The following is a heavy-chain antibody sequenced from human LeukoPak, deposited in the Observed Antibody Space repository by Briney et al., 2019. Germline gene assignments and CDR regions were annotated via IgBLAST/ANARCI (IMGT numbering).Heavy chain of an antibody. CDR2: IIPSGHTT. V-gene: IGHV3-23*01. Sequence: QAGGSLRLSCVASGFTFSSHGMNWVRQAPGKGLEWVSGIIPSGHTTYYADSVKGRFTISRDNAKNSLYLQMNSLRAEDTALYYCAKWALRYFDWLLYGGAFDIWGQGTMVTVSS. CDR1: GFTFSSHG. CDR3: AKWALRYFDWLLYGGAFDI. J-gene: IGHJ3*02. D-gene: IGHD3-9*01.